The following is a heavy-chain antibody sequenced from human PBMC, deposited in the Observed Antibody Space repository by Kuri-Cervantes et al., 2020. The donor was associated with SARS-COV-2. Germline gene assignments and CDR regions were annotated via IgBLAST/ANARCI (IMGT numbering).Heavy chain of an antibody. J-gene: IGHJ5*02. V-gene: IGHV1-46*01. CDR3: ARTNTIFGVAIRGWFDP. D-gene: IGHD3-3*01. CDR2: INPSGGST. Sequence: GESLKISCKASGYTFTSYYMHWVRQAPGQGLEWMGIINPSGGSTSYAQKFQGRVTMTRDTSTSTVYMELSSLRSEDTAVYYCARTNTIFGVAIRGWFDPWGQGTLVTVSS. CDR1: GYTFTSYY.